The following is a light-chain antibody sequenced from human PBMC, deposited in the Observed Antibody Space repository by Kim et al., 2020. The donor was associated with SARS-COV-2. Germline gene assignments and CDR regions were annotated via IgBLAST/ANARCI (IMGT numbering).Light chain of an antibody. V-gene: IGLV3-9*01. Sequence: VTLGQTAGSNSGGNNIVRKNQQWYRQKPGQVTLRIIDRDSDRPAGIPGPFSGSNAGHTATLTIVRAQAGDEAHYSCKVWEGGVVVFGGGTQLTVL. CDR3: KVWEGGVVV. CDR2: RDS. J-gene: IGLJ2*01. CDR1: NIVRKN.